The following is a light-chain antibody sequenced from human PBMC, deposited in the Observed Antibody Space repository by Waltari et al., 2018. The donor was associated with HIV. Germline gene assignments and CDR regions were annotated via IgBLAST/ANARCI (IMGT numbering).Light chain of an antibody. Sequence: EIVMTQSPPTLAVSPGQRVTLSCRASQSISAKVAWYQQRPGQAPRLLIYEVATRPTGIPASFSGSGSGTEFTLTISSLQSEDFATYFCQQYDDGPRGITFGQGTMLEIK. CDR1: QSISAK. V-gene: IGKV3-15*01. J-gene: IGKJ2*01. CDR2: EVA. CDR3: QQYDDGPRGIT.